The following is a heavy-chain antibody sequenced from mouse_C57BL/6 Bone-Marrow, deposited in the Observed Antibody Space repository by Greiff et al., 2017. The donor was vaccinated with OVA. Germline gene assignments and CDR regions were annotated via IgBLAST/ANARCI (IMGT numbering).Heavy chain of an antibody. CDR3: AGCGGLRRYYAMDY. V-gene: IGHV1-72*01. CDR1: GYTFTSYW. J-gene: IGHJ4*01. D-gene: IGHD2-4*01. Sequence: VQLQQPGAGLVKPGASVKLSCKASGYTFTSYWMHWVKQRPGRGLEWIGRIGRNSGGTKYNEKLKSKATMTVDKPSSTAYMQLSSLTSEDAAVYYCAGCGGLRRYYAMDYWGQGTSVTVSS. CDR2: IGRNSGGT.